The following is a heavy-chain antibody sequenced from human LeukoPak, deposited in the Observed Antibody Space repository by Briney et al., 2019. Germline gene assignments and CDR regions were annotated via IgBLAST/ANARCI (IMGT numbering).Heavy chain of an antibody. Sequence: GGSLRLSCAASGFTFSSYSMNWVRQAPGKGLEGVSSISSSSSYIYYADSVKGRFTISRDNAKNSLYLQMNSLRAEDTAVYYCARTLLDYSNYDVLGPKDYYYYGMDVWGQGTTVTVSS. CDR2: ISSSSSYI. J-gene: IGHJ6*02. CDR1: GFTFSSYS. D-gene: IGHD4-11*01. V-gene: IGHV3-21*01. CDR3: ARTLLDYSNYDVLGPKDYYYYGMDV.